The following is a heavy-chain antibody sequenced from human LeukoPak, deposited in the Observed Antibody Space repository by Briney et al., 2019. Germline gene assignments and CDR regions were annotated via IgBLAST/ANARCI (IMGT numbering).Heavy chain of an antibody. CDR1: GGPISTYY. J-gene: IGHJ4*02. V-gene: IGHV4-59*01. CDR2: IHYSGTT. CDR3: ARRDTAVDY. D-gene: IGHD5-18*01. Sequence: SETLSLTCTVSGGPISTYYWSWIRQSPGKGLEWIGNIHYSGTTNYNPSFKSRCTMSIDTSKNQFSLKLSSVTAADTALYYCARRDTAVDYWGQGTLVTVSS.